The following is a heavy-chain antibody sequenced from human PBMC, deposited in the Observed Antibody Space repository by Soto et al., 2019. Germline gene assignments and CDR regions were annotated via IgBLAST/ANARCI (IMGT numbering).Heavy chain of an antibody. CDR2: IYYRGST. D-gene: IGHD3-16*01. CDR1: GGSISSSSYY. Sequence: QLQLQESGPGLVKPSETLSLTCTVSGGSISSSSYYWGWIRQPPGKGLEWIGSIYYRGSTYYNPSLKSRVTISVDTSKNQFSLKLSSVTAADTAVYYCARGDLNYAFDIWGQGTMVTVSS. J-gene: IGHJ3*02. CDR3: ARGDLNYAFDI. V-gene: IGHV4-39*01.